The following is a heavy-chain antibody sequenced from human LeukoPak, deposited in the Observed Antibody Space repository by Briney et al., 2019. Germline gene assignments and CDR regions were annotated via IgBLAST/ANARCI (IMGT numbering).Heavy chain of an antibody. D-gene: IGHD6-19*01. J-gene: IGHJ5*02. CDR3: ARHVRKRGIAVAGSPGWFDP. CDR1: GGSFSGYY. Sequence: PSETLSLTCAVYGGSFSGYYWSWIRQPPGKGLEWIGEINHSGSTNYNPSLKSRVTISVDTSKNQLSLKLSSVTAADTAVYYCARHVRKRGIAVAGSPGWFDPWGQGTLVTVSS. V-gene: IGHV4-34*01. CDR2: INHSGST.